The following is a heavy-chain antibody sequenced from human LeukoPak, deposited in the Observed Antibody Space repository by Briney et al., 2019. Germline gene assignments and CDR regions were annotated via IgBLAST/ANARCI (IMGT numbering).Heavy chain of an antibody. V-gene: IGHV3-7*01. D-gene: IGHD6-19*01. Sequence: GGSLRLSCAASGFTFSSHWMSWVRQAPGKGLEWVANIKQDGSEKYYVDSVKGRFTISRDNAKNSPYLQMNSLRAEDTAVYYCARDRGAGVAVASDYWGQGTLVTVSS. CDR3: ARDRGAGVAVASDY. CDR1: GFTFSSHW. J-gene: IGHJ4*02. CDR2: IKQDGSEK.